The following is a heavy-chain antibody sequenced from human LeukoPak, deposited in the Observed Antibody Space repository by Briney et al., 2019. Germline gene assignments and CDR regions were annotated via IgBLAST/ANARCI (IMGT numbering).Heavy chain of an antibody. Sequence: GESRQISCRVSGDGIDNYWIGWARPMSGEGLQWVAIIHPRSSATHYIPSFQGRVSIAADQALATAHLQWNSLRTSDTAIYSCARRTHLAQLGVDSFDRWGQASLVTVSS. D-gene: IGHD3-16*01. J-gene: IGHJ5*02. CDR2: IHPRSSAT. CDR3: ARRTHLAQLGVDSFDR. V-gene: IGHV5-51*01. CDR1: GDGIDNYW.